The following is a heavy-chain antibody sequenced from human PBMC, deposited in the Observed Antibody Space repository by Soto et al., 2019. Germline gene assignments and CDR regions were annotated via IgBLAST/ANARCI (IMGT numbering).Heavy chain of an antibody. CDR2: INHSGST. V-gene: IGHV4-34*01. J-gene: IGHJ5*02. CDR1: GGSFSGYY. Sequence: QVQLQQWGAGLLKPSETLSLTCAVYGGSFSGYYWSWIRQPPGKGLEWIGEINHSGSTNYNPSLKSRVTISVDTSKKQFSLKLSSVTAADTAVYYCARVQIFDWLSPTTQRQNWFDPWGQGTLVTVSS. CDR3: ARVQIFDWLSPTTQRQNWFDP. D-gene: IGHD3-9*01.